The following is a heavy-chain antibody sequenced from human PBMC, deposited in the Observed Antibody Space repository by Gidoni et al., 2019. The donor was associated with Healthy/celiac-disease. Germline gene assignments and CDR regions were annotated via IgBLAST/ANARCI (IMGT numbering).Heavy chain of an antibody. CDR1: GGSISRSNW. CDR2: IYHSGST. D-gene: IGHD3-3*01. CDR3: ARGNYDFWSGYFFDY. V-gene: IGHV4-4*02. J-gene: IGHJ4*02. Sequence: QVQLQESGQGLVKPSGTLSLTGAGSGGSISRSNWWSWVRPPPGQGLEWIGEIYHSGSTNYNPSLKGRVTISVDKSKNQFSLKLSSVTAADTAVYYCARGNYDFWSGYFFDYWGQGTLVTVSS.